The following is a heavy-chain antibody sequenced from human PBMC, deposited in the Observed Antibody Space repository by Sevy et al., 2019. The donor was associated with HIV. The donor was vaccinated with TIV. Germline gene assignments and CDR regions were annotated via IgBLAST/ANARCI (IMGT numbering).Heavy chain of an antibody. V-gene: IGHV3-33*01. CDR3: ARVKRSNDYVWGSYRYWNAFDI. CDR2: IWYDGSNK. D-gene: IGHD3-16*02. J-gene: IGHJ3*02. Sequence: GGSLRLSCAASGFTFSSYCMHWVRQAPGKGLEWVAVIWYDGSNKYYAASVKGRLTISRDNSKNTLYLQMNCLRAEDTAVYYCARVKRSNDYVWGSYRYWNAFDIWGQGTMVTVSS. CDR1: GFTFSSYC.